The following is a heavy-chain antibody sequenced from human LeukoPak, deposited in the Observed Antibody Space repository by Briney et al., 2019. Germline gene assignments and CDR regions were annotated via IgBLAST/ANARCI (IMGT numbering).Heavy chain of an antibody. CDR2: IIPILGIA. CDR3: ARSIGGNKGYYFDY. D-gene: IGHD4-23*01. CDR1: GYTFTSYG. J-gene: IGHJ4*02. Sequence: ASVKVSCKASGYTFTSYGISWVRQAPGQGLEWMGRIIPILGIANYAQKFQGRVTITADKSTSTAYMELSSLRSEDTAVYYCARSIGGNKGYYFDYWGQGTLVTVSS. V-gene: IGHV1-69*04.